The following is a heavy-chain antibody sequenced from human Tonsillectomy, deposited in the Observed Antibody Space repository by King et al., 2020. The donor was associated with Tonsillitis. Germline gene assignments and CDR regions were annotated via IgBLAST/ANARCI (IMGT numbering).Heavy chain of an antibody. CDR2: INHSGST. CDR1: GGSFSGYY. Sequence: VQLQQWGAGLLKPSETLSLTCAVYGGSFSGYYWSWIRQPPGKGLEWIGEINHSGSTNYNPSLKSRVNISVDTSKNQFSLKLSSVTAADTAVYYCAREPGIAAAGDWFDPWGQGTLVTVSS. J-gene: IGHJ5*02. V-gene: IGHV4-34*01. CDR3: AREPGIAAAGDWFDP. D-gene: IGHD6-13*01.